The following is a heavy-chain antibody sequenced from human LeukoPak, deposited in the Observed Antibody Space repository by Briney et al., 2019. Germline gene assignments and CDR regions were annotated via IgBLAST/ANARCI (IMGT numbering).Heavy chain of an antibody. V-gene: IGHV3-30*18. Sequence: PGGSLRLSCAASGFTFRNYGMHWVRQAPGQGRECVAVISYEGSDKYYADSVKGRYTISRDNSKNTLYLQMNSLRAEDTAVYYCAKDSDIVVVPAAMNGWGQGTLVTVSS. CDR3: AKDSDIVVVPAAMNG. CDR1: GFTFRNYG. D-gene: IGHD2-2*01. J-gene: IGHJ4*02. CDR2: ISYEGSDK.